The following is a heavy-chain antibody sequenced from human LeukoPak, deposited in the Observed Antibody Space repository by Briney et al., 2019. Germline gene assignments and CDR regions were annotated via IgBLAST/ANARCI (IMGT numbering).Heavy chain of an antibody. CDR2: IYYSGST. V-gene: IGHV4-59*01. Sequence: SETLSLTCTVSGGSISSYYWSWIRQPPGKGLEWIGYIYYSGSTNYNPSLKNRVTISVDTSKNQFSLKLSSVTAADTAVYYCARVTYGSSPDYYYYYYMHVWAKGTTVTVSS. D-gene: IGHD6-13*01. CDR1: GGSISSYY. CDR3: ARVTYGSSPDYYYYYYMHV. J-gene: IGHJ6*03.